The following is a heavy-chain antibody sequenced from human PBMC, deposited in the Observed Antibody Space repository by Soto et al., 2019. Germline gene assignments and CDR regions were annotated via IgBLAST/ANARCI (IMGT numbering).Heavy chain of an antibody. CDR1: GFTFSTYA. V-gene: IGHV3-23*01. CDR3: AKGGGSCCFEY. CDR2: ISGSVGNST. J-gene: IGHJ4*02. Sequence: EVQLLESGGGLVQPGGSLRLSCAASGFTFSTYAMSWVRQGPGKGLEWVSAISGSVGNSTFYGDSVKGRFTISRDNSKNTLYLQMNRLGAEDTAVYYCAKGGGSCCFEYWGQGTLVTVSS. D-gene: IGHD2-15*01.